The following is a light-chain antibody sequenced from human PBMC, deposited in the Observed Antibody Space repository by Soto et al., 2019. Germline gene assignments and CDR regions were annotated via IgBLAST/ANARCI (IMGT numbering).Light chain of an antibody. CDR2: GAS. CDR1: QSVSSN. CDR3: QRYNNWPQT. V-gene: IGKV3-15*01. J-gene: IGKJ1*01. Sequence: EIVMTQSPATLSVSPGERATLSCRASQSVSSNLPWYQQKPGQAPRLLIYGASTRATGIPARFSGSGSGTEFTLTISILQSEDFAVYYCQRYNNWPQTFGKRTKVEI.